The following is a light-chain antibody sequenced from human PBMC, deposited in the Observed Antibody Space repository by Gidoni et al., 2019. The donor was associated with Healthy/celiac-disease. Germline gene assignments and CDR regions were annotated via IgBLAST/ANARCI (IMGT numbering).Light chain of an antibody. J-gene: IGKJ1*01. V-gene: IGKV3-20*01. CDR2: GAS. Sequence: EMVLTQSPGTQSLSPGERATRSCRASQSVRSSYLAWYQQKPGQAPRLLIYGASSRATGIPDRFSGSGSGTDFTLTISRLEPEDFAVYYCQQYGSSPWTFGQGTQVELK. CDR3: QQYGSSPWT. CDR1: QSVRSSY.